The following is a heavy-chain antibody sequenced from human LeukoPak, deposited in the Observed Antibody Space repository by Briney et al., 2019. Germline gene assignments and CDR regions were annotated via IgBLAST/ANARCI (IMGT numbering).Heavy chain of an antibody. Sequence: SGGSLRLSCAASGFTFSSYAMHWVRQAPGKGLEWVAVILYDGSNKYYADSVKGRFTISRDNSKTTLYLQMNSLRAEDTAVYYCARGIAAAGTLFDYWGQGTLVTVSS. V-gene: IGHV3-30*01. J-gene: IGHJ4*02. D-gene: IGHD6-13*01. CDR3: ARGIAAAGTLFDY. CDR2: ILYDGSNK. CDR1: GFTFSSYA.